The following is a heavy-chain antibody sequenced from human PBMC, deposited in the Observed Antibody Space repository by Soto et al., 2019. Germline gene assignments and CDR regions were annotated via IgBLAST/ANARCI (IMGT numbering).Heavy chain of an antibody. CDR1: GYIFVNYG. J-gene: IGHJ6*02. D-gene: IGHD3-16*01. Sequence: QVQLVQSGDEVRKPGSSVKVSCKASGYIFVNYGIAWERQAPGQGLEWMGWISPYSGNTHYARKVQGRLTMTTDTSTSTAYMDLGSLTSDDTAVSYCAMVDNYVTPTPQDVWGQGTTVTVSS. V-gene: IGHV1-18*01. CDR3: AMVDNYVTPTPQDV. CDR2: ISPYSGNT.